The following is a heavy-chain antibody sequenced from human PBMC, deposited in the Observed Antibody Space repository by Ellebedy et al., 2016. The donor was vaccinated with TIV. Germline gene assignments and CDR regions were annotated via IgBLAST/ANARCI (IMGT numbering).Heavy chain of an antibody. J-gene: IGHJ4*02. CDR1: GFTFSSYS. CDR3: ARDVALVADPLDY. D-gene: IGHD5-12*01. CDR2: ISWNSGSI. Sequence: GGSLRLSXAASGFTFSSYSMNWVRQAPGKGLEWVSGISWNSGSIGYADSVKGRFTISRDNAKNSLYLQMNSLRAEDTAVYYCARDVALVADPLDYWGQGTLVTVSS. V-gene: IGHV3-48*04.